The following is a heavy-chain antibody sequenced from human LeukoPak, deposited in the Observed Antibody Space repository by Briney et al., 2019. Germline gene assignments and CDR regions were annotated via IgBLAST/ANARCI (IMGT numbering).Heavy chain of an antibody. V-gene: IGHV1-2*02. CDR3: ARTHDSSAYYSAEYFQH. CDR1: GYTFTGYY. J-gene: IGHJ1*01. CDR2: INPNSGDT. D-gene: IGHD3-22*01. Sequence: ASVKVSCKASGYTFTGYYMHWVRQAPGQGLEWMGWINPNSGDTNYAQKFQGRVTMTRDTSISTAYMELSRLRSDDTAVYYCARTHDSSAYYSAEYFQHWGQGTLVTVSS.